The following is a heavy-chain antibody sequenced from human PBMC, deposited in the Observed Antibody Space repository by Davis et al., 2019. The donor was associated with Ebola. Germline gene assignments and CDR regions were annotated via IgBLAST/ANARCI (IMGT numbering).Heavy chain of an antibody. Sequence: PSETLSLTCTVSGGSVSSGSYYWSWIRQPPGKGLEWIGYIYYSGSTNYNPSLKSRVTISVDTSKNHFSLKLSSVTAADTAVYYCARGKINYYDSSGAYNWFDPWGQGTLVTVSS. V-gene: IGHV4-61*01. D-gene: IGHD3-22*01. J-gene: IGHJ5*02. CDR2: IYYSGST. CDR3: ARGKINYYDSSGAYNWFDP. CDR1: GGSVSSGSYY.